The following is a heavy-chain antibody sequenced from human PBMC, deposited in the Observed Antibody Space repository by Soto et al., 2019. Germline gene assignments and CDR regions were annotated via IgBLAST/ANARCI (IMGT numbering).Heavy chain of an antibody. Sequence: EVQLVESGGGLVQPGGSLRLSCAASGFSVSYNYMSWVRQAPGKGLEWVSVIYSGDGTYYADSVRGRFTISRHSSKNTVDLQMNSLRGEDTAVYYCAKGGNTPLYYYYMDVWGKGTAVTVSS. V-gene: IGHV3-53*04. CDR2: IYSGDGT. D-gene: IGHD2-2*02. CDR3: AKGGNTPLYYYYMDV. J-gene: IGHJ6*03. CDR1: GFSVSYNY.